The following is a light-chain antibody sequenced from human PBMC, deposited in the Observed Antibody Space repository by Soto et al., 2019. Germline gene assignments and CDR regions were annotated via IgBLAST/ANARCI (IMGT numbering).Light chain of an antibody. CDR1: SSDVGNYNL. J-gene: IGLJ1*01. CDR2: EGS. V-gene: IGLV2-23*01. Sequence: QSALTQPASVSGSPGQSITISCTGTSSDVGNYNLVSWYQQHPGKAPKLIIYEGSKRPSGVSNRFSGSKSGNTASLTISILQAEDEADYYCCSYAGSSTYVFGTGTKLTVL. CDR3: CSYAGSSTYV.